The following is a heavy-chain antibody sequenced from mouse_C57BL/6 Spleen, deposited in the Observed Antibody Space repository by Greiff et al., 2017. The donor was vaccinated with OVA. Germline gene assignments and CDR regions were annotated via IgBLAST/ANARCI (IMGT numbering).Heavy chain of an antibody. CDR3: ASAGASYDYDAAMDY. J-gene: IGHJ4*01. Sequence: QVQLQQSGPELVKPGASVKLSCKASGYTFTSYDINWVKQRPGQGLEWIGWIYPRDGSTKYNEKFKGKATLTVDTSSSTAYMELHSLTSEDSAVYFCASAGASYDYDAAMDYWGQGTSVTVSS. D-gene: IGHD2-4*01. CDR1: GYTFTSYD. CDR2: IYPRDGST. V-gene: IGHV1-85*01.